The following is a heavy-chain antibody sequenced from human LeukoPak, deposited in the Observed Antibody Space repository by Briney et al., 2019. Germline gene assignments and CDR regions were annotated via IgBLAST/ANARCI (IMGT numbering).Heavy chain of an antibody. CDR1: GCSISSGDYY. D-gene: IGHD1-14*01. CDR3: ARDPIAPGEPAIDY. Sequence: TLSLTCTVSGCSISSGDYYWSRIRQPPGKGLEWIGYIYYSGSNYYNPSLKSRVTISVDTSKTQFSLKLSSVTAADTAVYYCARDPIAPGEPAIDYWGQGTLVTVSS. CDR2: IYYSGSN. V-gene: IGHV4-30-4*08. J-gene: IGHJ4*02.